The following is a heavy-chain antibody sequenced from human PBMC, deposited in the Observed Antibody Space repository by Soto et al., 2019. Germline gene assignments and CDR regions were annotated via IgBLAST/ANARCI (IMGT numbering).Heavy chain of an antibody. CDR3: ARDGDYVWGSYRWSDAFDI. Sequence: GGSLRLSCAASGFTFSSYSMNWVRQAPGKGLEWVSSISSSSSYIYYADSVKGRFTISRDNAKNSLYLQMNSLRAEDTAVYYCARDGDYVWGSYRWSDAFDIWGQGTMVTVSS. D-gene: IGHD3-16*02. V-gene: IGHV3-21*01. CDR2: ISSSSSYI. CDR1: GFTFSSYS. J-gene: IGHJ3*02.